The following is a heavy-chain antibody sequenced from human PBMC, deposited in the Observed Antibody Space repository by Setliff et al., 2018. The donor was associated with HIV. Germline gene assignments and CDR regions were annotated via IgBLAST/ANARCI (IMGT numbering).Heavy chain of an antibody. CDR1: GGSISISD. CDR2: IYSSGST. CDR3: ARSRLHYYDSSGYYPSYFDY. D-gene: IGHD3-22*01. J-gene: IGHJ4*02. V-gene: IGHV4-4*09. Sequence: SETLSLTCTVSGGSISISDWSWIRQPPGRGLEWIGYIYSSGSTNFNPPLKSRVTISVDTSKNQFSLKLSSATAADTAVYYCARSRLHYYDSSGYYPSYFDYWGQGTLVTVSS.